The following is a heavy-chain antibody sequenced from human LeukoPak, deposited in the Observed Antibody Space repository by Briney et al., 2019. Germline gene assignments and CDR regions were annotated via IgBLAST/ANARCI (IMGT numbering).Heavy chain of an antibody. CDR1: GFTFSSYW. V-gene: IGHV3-7*01. CDR2: IKQDGSEE. J-gene: IGHJ4*02. D-gene: IGHD6-13*01. CDR3: ARDGIAAAGEGGY. Sequence: PGGSLRLSCAASGFTFSSYWMSWVRQAPGKGLEWVANIKQDGSEEYYVDSVKGRFTISRDNAKNSLYLQMNSLRAEDTAVYYCARDGIAAAGEGGYWGQGTLVTVSS.